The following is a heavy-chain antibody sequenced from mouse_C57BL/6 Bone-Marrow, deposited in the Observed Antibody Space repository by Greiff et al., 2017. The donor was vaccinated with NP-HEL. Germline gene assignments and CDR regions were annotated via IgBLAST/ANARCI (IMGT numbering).Heavy chain of an antibody. V-gene: IGHV1-55*01. CDR3: ARGGVYDGYPHWYFDV. Sequence: QVQLQQPGAELVKPGASVKMSCKASGYTFTSYWITWVKQRPGQGLEWIGDIYPGSGSTNYNEKFKSKARLTVDTSSSTAYMQLSSLTSEDSAVYYCARGGVYDGYPHWYFDVWGTGTTVTVSS. CDR2: IYPGSGST. CDR1: GYTFTSYW. D-gene: IGHD2-3*01. J-gene: IGHJ1*03.